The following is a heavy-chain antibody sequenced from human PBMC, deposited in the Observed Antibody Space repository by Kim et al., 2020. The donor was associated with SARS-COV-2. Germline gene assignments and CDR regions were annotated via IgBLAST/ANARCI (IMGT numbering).Heavy chain of an antibody. D-gene: IGHD5-18*01. V-gene: IGHV3-48*03. CDR3: ARDVDRVMVEDAFDI. J-gene: IGHJ3*02. CDR2: IGSSGSTI. CDR1: GLTFSSYE. Sequence: GGSLRLSCSASGLTFSSYEMNWVRQAPGKGLEWVSYIGSSGSTIYYADSVKGRFTISRDNAKNSLYLQMNSLRAEDTAVYYCARDVDRVMVEDAFDIWGQGTMVTVSS.